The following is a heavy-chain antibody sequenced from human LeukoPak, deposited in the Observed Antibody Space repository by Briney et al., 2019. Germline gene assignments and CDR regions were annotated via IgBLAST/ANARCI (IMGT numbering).Heavy chain of an antibody. Sequence: RPGGSLRLSCAASGFIFNTYAFHWVRQAPGKGLEWVTIISFDGGNKYYADSVKGRFTISRDNSKNTLYLQMNSLRLEDTAVYYCAKSGSHNAFDTWGQGTMVTVSS. V-gene: IGHV3-30-3*01. D-gene: IGHD1-26*01. CDR2: ISFDGGNK. CDR3: AKSGSHNAFDT. J-gene: IGHJ3*02. CDR1: GFIFNTYA.